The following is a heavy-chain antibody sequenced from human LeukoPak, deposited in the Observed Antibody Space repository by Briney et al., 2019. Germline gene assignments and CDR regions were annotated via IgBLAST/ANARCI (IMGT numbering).Heavy chain of an antibody. V-gene: IGHV4-39*01. CDR3: AERRFYRPFDY. CDR1: GGSISSSSYY. CDR2: ISYSGST. J-gene: IGHJ4*02. D-gene: IGHD1-1*01. Sequence: KPSETLSLTCTVSGGSISSSSYYWGWIRQPPGKGLEWIGSISYSGSTYYNPSLKSRVTISVDTSERQFSLKLSSVTATDTAVYYCAERRFYRPFDYWGQGTLVTVSS.